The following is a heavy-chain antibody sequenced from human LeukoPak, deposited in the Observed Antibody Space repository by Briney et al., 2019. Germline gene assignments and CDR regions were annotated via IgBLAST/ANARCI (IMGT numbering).Heavy chain of an antibody. V-gene: IGHV3-7*01. CDR3: ARSAYYDILTGYYLGGPSDY. D-gene: IGHD3-9*01. Sequence: GGSLRLSCAASGFTFSSYWMSWVRRAPGKGLEWVANIKQDGSEKYYVDSVKGRFTISRDNAKNSLYLQMNSLRAEDTAVYYCARSAYYDILTGYYLGGPSDYWGQGTLVTVSS. CDR2: IKQDGSEK. J-gene: IGHJ4*02. CDR1: GFTFSSYW.